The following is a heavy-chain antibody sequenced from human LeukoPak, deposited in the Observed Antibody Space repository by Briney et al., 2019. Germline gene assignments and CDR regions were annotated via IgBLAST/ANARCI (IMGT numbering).Heavy chain of an antibody. V-gene: IGHV1-18*01. J-gene: IGHJ4*02. CDR3: ARVSGGSGSYYFDY. CDR1: GYTFTSYG. CDR2: ISAYNGNT. D-gene: IGHD1-26*01. Sequence: GASVKVSCKASGYTFTSYGISWVRQAPRQGLEWMGWISAYNGNTNYAQKLQGRVTMTTDTSTSTAYMELRSLRSDDTAVYYCARVSGGSGSYYFDYWGQGTLVTVSS.